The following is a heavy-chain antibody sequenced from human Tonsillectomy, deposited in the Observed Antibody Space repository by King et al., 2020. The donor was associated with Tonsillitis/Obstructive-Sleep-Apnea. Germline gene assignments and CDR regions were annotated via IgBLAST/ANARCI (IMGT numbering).Heavy chain of an antibody. Sequence: VQLVESGGGLIKPGGSLRLSCAASGFTFSNAWMSWVRQAPGKGLEWVGRVKSKTDGGTTDYAAPVKGRFTISREDATDMLDLQMSSLKTEDTAVYYCTTDFVEGGVVVDYWGQGTLVTVSS. CDR1: GFTFSNAW. D-gene: IGHD3-16*01. J-gene: IGHJ4*02. V-gene: IGHV3-15*01. CDR3: TTDFVEGGVVVDY. CDR2: VKSKTDGGTT.